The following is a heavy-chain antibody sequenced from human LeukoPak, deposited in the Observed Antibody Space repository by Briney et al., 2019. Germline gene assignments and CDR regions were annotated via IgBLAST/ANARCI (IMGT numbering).Heavy chain of an antibody. V-gene: IGHV4-4*07. CDR1: GGSISSYY. CDR2: IYTSGST. Sequence: SETLSLTCTVSGGSISSYYWSWIRQPAGKGLEWIGRIYTSGSTNYNPSLKSRVTMSVDTSKNQFSLKLSSVTAADTAVYYCARVVVLPAARNQELYYMDVWGKGTTVTVSS. CDR3: ARVVVLPAARNQELYYMDV. D-gene: IGHD2-2*01. J-gene: IGHJ6*03.